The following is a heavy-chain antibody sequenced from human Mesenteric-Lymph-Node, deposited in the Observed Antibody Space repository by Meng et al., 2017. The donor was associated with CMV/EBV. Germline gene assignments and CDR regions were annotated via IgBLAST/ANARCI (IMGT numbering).Heavy chain of an antibody. CDR3: ARNGEIPFYDFWSGYYPYYYYYGMDV. J-gene: IGHJ6*02. CDR2: MNPNSGNT. D-gene: IGHD3-3*01. CDR1: GYIFTNNG. Sequence: ASVKVSCKASGYIFTNNGISWVRQAPGEGLEWMGWMNPNSGNTGYAQKFQGRVTMTRNTSISTAYIELSSLRSEDTAVYYCARNGEIPFYDFWSGYYPYYYYYGMDVWGQGTTVTVSS. V-gene: IGHV1-8*01.